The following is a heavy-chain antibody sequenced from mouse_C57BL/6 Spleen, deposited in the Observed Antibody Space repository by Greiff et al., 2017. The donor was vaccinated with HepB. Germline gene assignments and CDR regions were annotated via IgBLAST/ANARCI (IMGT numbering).Heavy chain of an antibody. CDR2: IYPGDGDT. V-gene: IGHV1-82*01. J-gene: IGHJ4*01. CDR1: GYAFSSSW. Sequence: VKLMESGPELVKPGASVKISCKASGYAFSSSWMNWVKQRPGKGLEWIGRIYPGDGDTNYNGKFKGKATLTADKSSSTAYMQLSSLTSEDSAVYFCAGVNLLYAMDYWGQGTSVTVSS. CDR3: AGVNLLYAMDY.